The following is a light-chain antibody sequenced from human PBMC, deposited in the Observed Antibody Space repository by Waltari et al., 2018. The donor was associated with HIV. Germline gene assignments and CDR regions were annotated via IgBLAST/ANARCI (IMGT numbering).Light chain of an antibody. CDR1: QSISSY. CDR2: AAS. V-gene: IGKV1-39*01. CDR3: QQSYRTPFT. J-gene: IGKJ3*01. Sequence: DIQMTQSPSSLSASVGDRVTLTCRASQSISSYLNWYQQKPRNAPKLLIYAASRLQSGVPTMISGSGAGTDFTITISSLQPEDFATYYCQQSYRTPFTFGPGTKVDIK.